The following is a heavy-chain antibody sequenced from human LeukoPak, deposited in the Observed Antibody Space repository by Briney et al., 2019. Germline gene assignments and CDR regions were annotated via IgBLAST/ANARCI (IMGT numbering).Heavy chain of an antibody. D-gene: IGHD1-7*01. CDR3: AKVNWNYAILSSFEN. J-gene: IGHJ4*02. CDR1: GYTFTGYY. Sequence: GASVKVSCKASGYTFTGYYMHWVRQAPGQGLEWMGWINPNSGDTKYSQKFQGRVTMTRDTSISTAYLELTGLRSDDTAIYYCAKVNWNYAILSSFENWGQGTQVTVS. V-gene: IGHV1-2*02. CDR2: INPNSGDT.